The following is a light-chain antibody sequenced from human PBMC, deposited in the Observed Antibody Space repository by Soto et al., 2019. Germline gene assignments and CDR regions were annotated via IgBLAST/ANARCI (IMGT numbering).Light chain of an antibody. J-gene: IGKJ1*01. CDR3: QQSYGTPST. V-gene: IGKV1-39*01. Sequence: DIQMTQSPSSLSASVGDRVTITCRASQTISGYLNWYQQKPGKAPKVLIYAASNLQSGVPSRFSGSGSGTDFTLTISSLQPKDFATYFCQQSYGTPSTFGQGTKVDIK. CDR2: AAS. CDR1: QTISGY.